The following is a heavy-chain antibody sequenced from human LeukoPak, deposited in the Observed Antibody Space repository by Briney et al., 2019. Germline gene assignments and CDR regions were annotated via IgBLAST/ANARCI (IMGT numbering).Heavy chain of an antibody. J-gene: IGHJ4*02. CDR3: ARRSFYESSSNRAYFDY. D-gene: IGHD3-22*01. V-gene: IGHV4-59*08. CDR2: IHYSGRT. CDR1: GGSISSYY. Sequence: SETLSLTCTVSGGSISSYYWSWIRQSPGKGLEWIGYIHYSGRTNYNPSLKSRVTISVDTSKNQFSLKLSSVTAADTAVYYCARRSFYESSSNRAYFDYWGQGTLVTVSS.